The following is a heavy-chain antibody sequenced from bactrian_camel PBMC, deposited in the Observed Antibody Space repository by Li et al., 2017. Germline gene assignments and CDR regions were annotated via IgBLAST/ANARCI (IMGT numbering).Heavy chain of an antibody. Sequence: SCAAAGVSFEDCGMAWYRQVPGKERDMVSRINNDGTTRYSDSAKGRFTISRDNHKRMLYLQMNSLNTEDTAVYYCAACRTGLDTGTTRDFTYWGQGTQVTVS. D-gene: IGHD5*01. CDR1: GVSFEDCG. J-gene: IGHJ6*01. CDR2: INNDGTT. V-gene: IGHV3S56*01. CDR3: AACRTGLDTGTTRDFTY.